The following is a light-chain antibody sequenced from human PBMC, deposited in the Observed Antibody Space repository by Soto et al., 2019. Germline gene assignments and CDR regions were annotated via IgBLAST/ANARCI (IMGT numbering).Light chain of an antibody. CDR3: SSYTSSSLYV. J-gene: IGLJ1*01. CDR2: DVS. CDR1: SSDVGGYNY. V-gene: IGLV2-14*01. Sequence: QSALTQPASVSGSPGQSITISCTGTSSDVGGYNYVSWYQQHPGKAPKLMIYDVSNRPSGVSNRFSGSESGNTASLTISGLQAEYEADYYCSSYTSSSLYVFGTGTKLTVL.